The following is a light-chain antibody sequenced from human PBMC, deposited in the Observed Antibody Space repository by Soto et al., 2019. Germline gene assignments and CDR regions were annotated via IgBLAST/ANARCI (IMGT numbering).Light chain of an antibody. V-gene: IGLV2-14*01. J-gene: IGLJ3*02. Sequence: QSALTQPASVSGSPGQSITISCTGTSSDVGGYDYVSWYQHHPGKAPKLIIYEVSNRPSGVSNRFSGSKSGNTASLTISGLQAEDEADYYCNSYTTSSTWMFGGGTKLTVL. CDR1: SSDVGGYDY. CDR2: EVS. CDR3: NSYTTSSTWM.